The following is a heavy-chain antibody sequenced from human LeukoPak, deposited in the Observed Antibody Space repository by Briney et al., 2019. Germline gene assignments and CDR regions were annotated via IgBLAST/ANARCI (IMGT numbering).Heavy chain of an antibody. J-gene: IGHJ4*02. D-gene: IGHD5-12*01. Sequence: ASVKVSCKASGYTFTSYGISWVRQAPGQGLEWMGWISAYNGNTNYAQKLQGRVTMTTDTSTGTAYMELRRLRSDDTAVYYCGREGRRYSGYLGYFDYWGQGTLVTVSS. CDR3: GREGRRYSGYLGYFDY. CDR2: ISAYNGNT. V-gene: IGHV1-18*01. CDR1: GYTFTSYG.